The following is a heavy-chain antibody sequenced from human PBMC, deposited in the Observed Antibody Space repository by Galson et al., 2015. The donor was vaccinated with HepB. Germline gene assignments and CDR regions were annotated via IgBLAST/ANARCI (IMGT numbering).Heavy chain of an antibody. J-gene: IGHJ6*02. V-gene: IGHV1-18*04. CDR2: ISAYNGNT. Sequence: SVKVSCKASGYTFTSYGISWVRQAPGQGLEWMGWISAYNGNTNYAQKLQGRVTMTTDTSTSTAYMELRSLRSDDTAVYYCARLNSSSSGRAYYYYGMDVRGQGTTVTVSS. D-gene: IGHD6-6*01. CDR3: ARLNSSSSGRAYYYYGMDV. CDR1: GYTFTSYG.